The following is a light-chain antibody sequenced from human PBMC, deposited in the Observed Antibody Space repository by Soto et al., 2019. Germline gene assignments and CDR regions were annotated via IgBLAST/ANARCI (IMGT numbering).Light chain of an antibody. CDR1: SSDVGDGDF. CDR2: KVS. CDR3: CSYTRSYTWV. J-gene: IGLJ3*02. V-gene: IGLV2-14*01. Sequence: QSVLTQPASVSGSPRQSITISCTGTSSDVGDGDFVSWHQQRPGNAPKLMIYKVSNRPSGVSNRFSGSKSGNTASLTISGLQAEDEADYYCCSYTRSYTWVFGGGTKLTVL.